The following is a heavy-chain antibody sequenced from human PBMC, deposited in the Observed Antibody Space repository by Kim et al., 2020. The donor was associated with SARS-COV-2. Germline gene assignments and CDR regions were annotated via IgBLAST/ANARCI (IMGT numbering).Heavy chain of an antibody. D-gene: IGHD3-9*01. V-gene: IGHV1-18*01. CDR1: GYTFRNYG. J-gene: IGHJ4*02. Sequence: ASVKVSCKVSGYTFRNYGITWVRQAPGRGLEWMGWISPDNGKTNYVEKFQGRVTMTTDTSTYTAYMDLRSLRSDDTAVYFCARGGTYNILSGYYRACDYWSQRAQVTV. CDR3: ARGGTYNILSGYYRACDY. CDR2: ISPDNGKT.